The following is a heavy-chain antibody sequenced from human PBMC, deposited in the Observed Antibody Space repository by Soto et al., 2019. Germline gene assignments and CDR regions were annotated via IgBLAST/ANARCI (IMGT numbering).Heavy chain of an antibody. CDR1: GFTFRSYD. CDR3: AEDVVASPVAGTWGSYPYYGMDG. D-gene: IGHD2-21*01. Sequence: PGRSLRLSCSASGFTFRSYDMCWVRQAPRKGLEWVSGISSSGGRTYYADAVKGRFTISRDNSKNTLYLQMNNLRGEDTAVYYCAEDVVASPVAGTWGSYPYYGMDGWCPGHTRTV. V-gene: IGHV3-23*01. J-gene: IGHJ6*02. CDR2: ISSSGGRT.